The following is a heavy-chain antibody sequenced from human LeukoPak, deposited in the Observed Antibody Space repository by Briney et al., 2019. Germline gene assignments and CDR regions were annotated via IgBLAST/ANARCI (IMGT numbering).Heavy chain of an antibody. Sequence: GRSLRLSWAASGFTFSSHGMQWVRQAPGKGLEWVALIWYDGSKTNYVDSVMGRFTISRDSSKNTLYLQMDNLRVEDTAVYFCAKDLSYGSLWFDPWGQGTLVTVSS. CDR3: AKDLSYGSLWFDP. CDR2: IWYDGSKT. J-gene: IGHJ5*02. V-gene: IGHV3-33*06. CDR1: GFTFSSHG. D-gene: IGHD3-10*01.